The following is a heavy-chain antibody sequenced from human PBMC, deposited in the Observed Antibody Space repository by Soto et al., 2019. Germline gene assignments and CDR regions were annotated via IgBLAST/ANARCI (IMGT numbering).Heavy chain of an antibody. V-gene: IGHV3-73*02. Sequence: EVQLVESGGGLVQPGGSLKLSCAASGFTFSGSAMHWVRQASGKGLEWVGRIRSKANSYATAYAASVKGRFTISRDDSKNTAYLQMNSLKTEDTAVYYCTRGPIPRLLIDPKRFLEWHYYGMDVWGQGTTVTVSS. CDR2: IRSKANSYAT. CDR1: GFTFSGSA. CDR3: TRGPIPRLLIDPKRFLEWHYYGMDV. D-gene: IGHD3-3*01. J-gene: IGHJ6*02.